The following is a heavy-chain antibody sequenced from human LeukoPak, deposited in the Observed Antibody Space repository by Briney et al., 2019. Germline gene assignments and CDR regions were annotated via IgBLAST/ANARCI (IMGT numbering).Heavy chain of an antibody. V-gene: IGHV3-23*01. D-gene: IGHD6-25*01. J-gene: IGHJ6*02. CDR3: ARYQRADSYYYAMDV. CDR1: GFTLSSYA. Sequence: GGSLRLSCAASGFTLSSYAMSWVRQAPGKGLEWVSAISGSGGSTYYADSVKGRFTISRDNSKNTLYLQMNSLRAEDTALYSCARYQRADSYYYAMDVWGQGTTVTVSS. CDR2: ISGSGGST.